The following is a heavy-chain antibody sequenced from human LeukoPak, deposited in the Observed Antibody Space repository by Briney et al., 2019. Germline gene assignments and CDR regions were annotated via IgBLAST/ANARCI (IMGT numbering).Heavy chain of an antibody. J-gene: IGHJ4*02. CDR1: GFTFSNYV. CDR3: AKDHITVPGFYFDS. CDR2: VSGDGGST. V-gene: IGHV3-23*01. D-gene: IGHD6-19*01. Sequence: GGSLRPSCEASGFTFSNYVMSWVRQAPGKGLEWVSTVSGDGGSTHYTDSGKGRFTISRDNSKNTLYLQMNSLRAEDTAIYYCAKDHITVPGFYFDSWGQGTLVTVSS.